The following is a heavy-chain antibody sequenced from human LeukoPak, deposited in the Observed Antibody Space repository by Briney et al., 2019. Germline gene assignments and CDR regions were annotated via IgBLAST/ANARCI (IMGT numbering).Heavy chain of an antibody. CDR1: GGSISSNKYY. V-gene: IGHV4-31*01. CDR2: IDYSGTT. D-gene: IGHD1-1*01. Sequence: PSETLSLTCTVSGGSISSNKYYWSWIRQHPGKGLEWIGYIDYSGTTYYNPSLNCPVTISEDTSENQFSLTLDSVTAADTAVFYCATVMTGSRYFDLWGRGTLVTVSS. J-gene: IGHJ2*01. CDR3: ATVMTGSRYFDL.